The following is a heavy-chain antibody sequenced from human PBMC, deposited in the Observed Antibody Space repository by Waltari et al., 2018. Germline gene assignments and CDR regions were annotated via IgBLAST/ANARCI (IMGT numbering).Heavy chain of an antibody. CDR2: IYYSGST. Sequence: QLQLQESGPGLVKPSETLSLTCTVSGGSISSSSYYWGWIRQPPGKGLEWIGSIYYSGSTYYNPSLKSRVTVSVDTSKNQFSLKLSSVTAADTAVYYCARGREDGYNLDYWGQGTLVTVSS. D-gene: IGHD5-12*01. J-gene: IGHJ4*02. CDR1: GGSISSSSYY. V-gene: IGHV4-39*07. CDR3: ARGREDGYNLDY.